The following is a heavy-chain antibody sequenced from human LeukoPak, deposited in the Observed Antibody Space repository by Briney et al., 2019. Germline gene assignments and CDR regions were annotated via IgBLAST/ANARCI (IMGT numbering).Heavy chain of an antibody. CDR2: ISSSSSFK. J-gene: IGHJ4*02. CDR1: GFTFSSYS. Sequence: PGGSLSLSCAASGFTFSSYSMNWVRQAPGKGLEWVSSISSSSSFKYHADSVKGRFTISRDNAKNSLYLQMNSLRAEDTAVYYCARGSLAVAGTGVDYWGQGTLVTVS. CDR3: ARGSLAVAGTGVDY. V-gene: IGHV3-21*01. D-gene: IGHD6-19*01.